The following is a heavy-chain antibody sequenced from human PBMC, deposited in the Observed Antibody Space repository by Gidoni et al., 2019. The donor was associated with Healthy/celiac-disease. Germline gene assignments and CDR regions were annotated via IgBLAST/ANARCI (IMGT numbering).Heavy chain of an antibody. CDR1: GGSISSSSYY. V-gene: IGHV4-39*07. J-gene: IGHJ2*01. Sequence: QLQLQESGPGLVKPSETLSLTCTVSGGSISSSSYYWGWIRQPPGKGLEWIGSIYYSGSTYYNPSLKSRVTISVDTSKNQFSLKLSSVTAADTAVYYCARVTAVVSPFYWYFDLWGRGTLVTVSS. CDR2: IYYSGST. CDR3: ARVTAVVSPFYWYFDL. D-gene: IGHD2-15*01.